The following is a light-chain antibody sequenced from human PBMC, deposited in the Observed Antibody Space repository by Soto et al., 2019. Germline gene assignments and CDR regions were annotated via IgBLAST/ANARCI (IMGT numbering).Light chain of an antibody. CDR1: SSDVGGYNH. J-gene: IGLJ2*01. V-gene: IGLV2-14*01. CDR2: DVS. Sequence: QSALTQPASVSGSPGQSITISCTGTSSDVGGYNHVSWYQQHPGKAPKLMIYDVSNRPSGVSNRFSGSILGNRAALTITGAQADDESDYYCVLYMRSGISVFGGGTKLTVL. CDR3: VLYMRSGISV.